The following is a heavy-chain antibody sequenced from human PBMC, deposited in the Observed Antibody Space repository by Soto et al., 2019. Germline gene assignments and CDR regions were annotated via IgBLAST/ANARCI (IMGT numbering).Heavy chain of an antibody. CDR1: GASISSSSYF. CDR3: SRRAPEGFDP. Sequence: ETLSLTCTVSGASISSSSYFWAWIRRTPGKGLEWIASIDYRGTTYKNPSLKSRVTISLDTSKNHFSLNLGSVTAADTALYYCSRRAPEGFDPWGQGTLVTVSS. J-gene: IGHJ5*02. V-gene: IGHV4-39*02. CDR2: IDYRGTT.